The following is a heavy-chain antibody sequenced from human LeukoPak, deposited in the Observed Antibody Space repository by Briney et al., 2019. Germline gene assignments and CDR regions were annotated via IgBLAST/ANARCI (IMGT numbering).Heavy chain of an antibody. Sequence: GASVKVSCKASGYTFTGYYMHWVRQAPGQGLEWMGWINPNSGGTNYAQKFQGRVTMTRDTSISTAYMELSRLRSDDTAVYYCARVSCSSTSCPARDAFEIWGQGTMVTVSS. D-gene: IGHD2-2*01. CDR3: ARVSCSSTSCPARDAFEI. J-gene: IGHJ3*02. V-gene: IGHV1-2*02. CDR2: INPNSGGT. CDR1: GYTFTGYY.